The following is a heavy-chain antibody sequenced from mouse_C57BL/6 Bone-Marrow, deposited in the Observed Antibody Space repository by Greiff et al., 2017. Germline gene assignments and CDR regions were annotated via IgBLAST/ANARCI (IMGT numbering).Heavy chain of an antibody. CDR1: GFNIKDDY. V-gene: IGHV14-4*01. Sequence: VQLQQSGAELVRPGASVKLSCTASGFNIKDDYMHWVKQRPEQGLGWIGCIDPENGDTEFASKFQGKATITADTSSNTAYLQLSSLTSEDTAVYYCTALITTVVATDFYAMDYWGQGTSVTVSS. J-gene: IGHJ4*01. D-gene: IGHD1-1*01. CDR3: TALITTVVATDFYAMDY. CDR2: IDPENGDT.